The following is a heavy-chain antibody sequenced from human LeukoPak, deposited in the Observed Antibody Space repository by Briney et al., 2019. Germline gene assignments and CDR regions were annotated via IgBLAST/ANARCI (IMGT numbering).Heavy chain of an antibody. V-gene: IGHV1-69*13. CDR3: ARGACSGGSCPQDGAFDI. CDR2: IIPIFGTA. CDR1: GGTFSSYA. D-gene: IGHD2-15*01. J-gene: IGHJ3*02. Sequence: WASVKVSCKASGGTFSSYAISWVRQAPGQGLEWMGGIIPIFGTANYAQKFQGRVTITADESTSTAYMELSSLRSEDTAVYYCARGACSGGSCPQDGAFDIWGQGTMVTVSS.